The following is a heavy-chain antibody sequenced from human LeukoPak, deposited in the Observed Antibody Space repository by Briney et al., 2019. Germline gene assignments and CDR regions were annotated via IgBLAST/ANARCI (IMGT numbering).Heavy chain of an antibody. CDR2: IKQDGSEK. CDR1: GFTFSSYW. D-gene: IGHD3-10*01. J-gene: IGHJ3*02. Sequence: GGALRLSCASSGFTFSSYWMSWVRQAPGKGLERVANIKQDGSEKYYVDSVKGRFTISRDNAKNSLYLQMNSLRAEDTAVYYCARAGKAFDIWGQGTMVTVSS. V-gene: IGHV3-7*01. CDR3: ARAGKAFDI.